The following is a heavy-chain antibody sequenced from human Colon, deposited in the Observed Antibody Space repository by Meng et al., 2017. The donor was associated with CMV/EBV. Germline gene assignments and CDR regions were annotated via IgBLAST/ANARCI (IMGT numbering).Heavy chain of an antibody. D-gene: IGHD3-10*02. J-gene: IGHJ5*02. CDR3: AGYYVGRGGQGP. CDR1: GGSVSRGAFH. Sequence: TVSGGSVSRGAFHWSWIRQHPGKGLEWIGHTGDSGTKYYNPSLESRVSISVDTFKNQFSLKVNSVTAADTAVYYCAGYYVGRGGQGPWGQGTLVTVSS. V-gene: IGHV4-31*02. CDR2: TGDSGTK.